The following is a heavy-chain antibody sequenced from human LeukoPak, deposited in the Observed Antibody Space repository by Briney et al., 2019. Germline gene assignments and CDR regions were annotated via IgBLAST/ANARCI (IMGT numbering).Heavy chain of an antibody. CDR2: IYPGDCDT. D-gene: IGHD3-22*01. CDR3: ARLVDSSGYDAFDI. J-gene: IGHJ3*02. CDR1: GYSFTSYW. Sequence: PGESLKISCKGSGYSFTSYWIGWVRQMPGKGLEWMGMIYPGDCDTRYSPSFQGQVTISADKSTSTAYLQWSSLKASDTAMYYCARLVDSSGYDAFDIWGQGTMVTVSS. V-gene: IGHV5-51*01.